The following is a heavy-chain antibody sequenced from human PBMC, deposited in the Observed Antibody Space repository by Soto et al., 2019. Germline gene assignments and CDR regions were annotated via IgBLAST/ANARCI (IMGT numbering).Heavy chain of an antibody. Sequence: GGSLRLSCAASGFTFSDYYMSWIRQAPGKGLEWVSAISGSGGSTYYADSVKGRFTISRDNSKNTLYLQMNSLRAEDTAVYYCAKCLGRDPEGFDPWGQGTLVTVSS. V-gene: IGHV3-23*01. J-gene: IGHJ5*02. CDR3: AKCLGRDPEGFDP. CDR1: GFTFSDYY. CDR2: ISGSGGST. D-gene: IGHD1-26*01.